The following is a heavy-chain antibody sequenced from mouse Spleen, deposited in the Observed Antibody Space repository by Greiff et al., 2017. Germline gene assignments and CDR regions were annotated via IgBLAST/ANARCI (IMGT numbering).Heavy chain of an antibody. Sequence: QVQLQQSGAELVRPGASVTLSCKASGYTFTDYEMHWVKQTPVHGLEWIGAIDPETGGTAYNQKFKGKAILTADKSSSTAYMELRSLTSEDSAVYYCTGGSSYVWFAYWGQGTLVTVSA. V-gene: IGHV1-15*01. J-gene: IGHJ3*01. CDR1: GYTFTDYE. CDR3: TGGSSYVWFAY. CDR2: IDPETGGT. D-gene: IGHD1-1*01.